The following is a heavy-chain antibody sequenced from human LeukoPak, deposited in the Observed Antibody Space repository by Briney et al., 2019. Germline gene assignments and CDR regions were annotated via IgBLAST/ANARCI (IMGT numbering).Heavy chain of an antibody. Sequence: GGSLRLSCAASGFTFSDYYMSWIRQAPGKGLEWVSYISSSGSTIYYADSVKGRLTISRDNAKNSLYLQMNSLRAEDTAVYYCASSIAAAGVGDYYYMDVWGKGTTVTVSS. CDR2: ISSSGSTI. D-gene: IGHD6-13*01. CDR3: ASSIAAAGVGDYYYMDV. CDR1: GFTFSDYY. V-gene: IGHV3-11*01. J-gene: IGHJ6*03.